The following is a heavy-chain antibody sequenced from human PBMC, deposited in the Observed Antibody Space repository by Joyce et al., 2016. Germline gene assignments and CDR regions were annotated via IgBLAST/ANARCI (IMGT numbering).Heavy chain of an antibody. CDR2: IYSGGDT. V-gene: IGHV3-53*01. CDR1: GFTVSNNY. J-gene: IGHJ4*02. Sequence: EVQLVESGGGLIQPGGSLRLSLTASGFTVSNNYITWVRQAPGKGLEWVSFIYSGGDTYYADSVKGRFTISRDKNTLYLQMNSLRVEDTAVYYCARVPGFHWGQGTLVTVSS. CDR3: ARVPGFH.